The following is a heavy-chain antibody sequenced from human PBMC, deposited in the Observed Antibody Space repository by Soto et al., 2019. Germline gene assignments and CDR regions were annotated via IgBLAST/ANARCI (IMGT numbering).Heavy chain of an antibody. D-gene: IGHD5-12*01. V-gene: IGHV3-48*03. Sequence: GSLRLSCAASGFTFSSYEMDWVRQAPGKGLEWVAHITSSGGTMYADSVRGRFTISRDSADNSLYLQMNSLRAEDTAVYYCTKEKSVMYSGYDAFDTWGRGTMVTVSS. J-gene: IGHJ3*02. CDR2: ITSSGGTM. CDR3: TKEKSVMYSGYDAFDT. CDR1: GFTFSSYE.